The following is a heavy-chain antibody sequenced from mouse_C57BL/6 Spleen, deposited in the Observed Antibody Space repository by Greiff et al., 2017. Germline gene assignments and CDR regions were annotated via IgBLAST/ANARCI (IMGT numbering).Heavy chain of an antibody. CDR2: IDPSDSYT. CDR3: ARSRDYYAMDY. Sequence: QVQLKQPGAELVMPGASVKLSCKASGYTFTSYWMHWVKQRPGQGLEWIGEIDPSDSYTNYNQKFKGKSTLTVDKSSSTAYMQLSSLTSEDSAVYYCARSRDYYAMDYWGQGTSVTVSS. CDR1: GYTFTSYW. J-gene: IGHJ4*01. V-gene: IGHV1-69*01.